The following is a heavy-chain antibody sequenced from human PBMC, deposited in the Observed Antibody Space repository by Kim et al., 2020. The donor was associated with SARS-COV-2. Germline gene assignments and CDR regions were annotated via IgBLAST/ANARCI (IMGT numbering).Heavy chain of an antibody. D-gene: IGHD2-15*01. CDR3: AREFSRGGLHY. CDR1: GGSFSGYY. CDR2: INHSGST. V-gene: IGHV4-34*01. J-gene: IGHJ4*02. Sequence: SETLSLTCAVYGGSFSGYYWSWIRQPPGKGLEWIGEINHSGSTNYNPSLKSRVTISVDTSKNQFSLKLSSVTAADTAVYYCAREFSRGGLHYWGQGTLVTVSS.